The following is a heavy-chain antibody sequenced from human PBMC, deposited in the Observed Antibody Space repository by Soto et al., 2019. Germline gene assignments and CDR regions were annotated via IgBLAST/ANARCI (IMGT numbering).Heavy chain of an antibody. V-gene: IGHV1-69*13. D-gene: IGHD4-4*01. CDR3: ARDYSNYGPNFHGMDV. CDR2: IIPIFGTA. Sequence: SVKVSCKASGYTFTNFDFNWVRQAPGQGLEWMGGIIPIFGTANYAQKFQGRVTITADESTSTAYMELSSLRSEDTAVYYCARDYSNYGPNFHGMDVWGQGTTVTVSS. J-gene: IGHJ6*02. CDR1: GYTFTNFD.